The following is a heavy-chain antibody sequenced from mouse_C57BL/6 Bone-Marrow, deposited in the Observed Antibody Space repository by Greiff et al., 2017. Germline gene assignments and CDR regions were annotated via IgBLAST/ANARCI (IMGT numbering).Heavy chain of an antibody. D-gene: IGHD2-2*01. J-gene: IGHJ1*03. V-gene: IGHV1-18*01. CDR1: GYTFTDYN. CDR2: INPNNGGT. Sequence: EVQLVESGPELVKPGASVKIPCKASGYTFTDYNLDWVKQSHGKSLEWIGDINPNNGGTIYNQKFKGKATLTVDKSSSTAYMELRSLTSEDTAVYYCARSSAGYQDWYFDVWGTGTTVTVSS. CDR3: ARSSAGYQDWYFDV.